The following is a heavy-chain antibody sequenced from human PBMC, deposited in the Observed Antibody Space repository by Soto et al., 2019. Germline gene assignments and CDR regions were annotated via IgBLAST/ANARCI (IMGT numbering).Heavy chain of an antibody. CDR1: GFTFSSYA. CDR3: AKAYCSGGSCYHFDY. D-gene: IGHD2-15*01. J-gene: IGHJ4*02. V-gene: IGHV3-23*01. CDR2: ISGSGGST. Sequence: PGGSLRLSCAASGFTFSSYAMSWVRQAPGKGLEWVSAISGSGGSTYYADSVKGRFTISRDNSKNTLYLQMNSLRAEDTAVYYCAKAYCSGGSCYHFDYWGQGTLVTVSS.